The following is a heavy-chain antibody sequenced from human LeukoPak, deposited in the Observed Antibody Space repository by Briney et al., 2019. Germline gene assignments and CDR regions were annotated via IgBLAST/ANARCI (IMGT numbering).Heavy chain of an antibody. CDR3: ARDDGIAAAGRS. D-gene: IGHD6-13*01. J-gene: IGHJ4*02. CDR1: GFTFSSYC. CDR2: IDTDGSST. V-gene: IGHV3-74*01. Sequence: PGGSLRLSCAASGFTFSSYCMHWVRQAPGQGLVWVSRIDTDGSSTSYADSVKGRFTISRDNAKNTLYLQMNSLRAEDTAVYYCARDDGIAAAGRSWGQGTLVTVSS.